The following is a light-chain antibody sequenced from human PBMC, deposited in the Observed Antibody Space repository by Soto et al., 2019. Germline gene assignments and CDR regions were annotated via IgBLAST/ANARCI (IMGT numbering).Light chain of an antibody. J-gene: IGLJ3*02. V-gene: IGLV2-11*01. CDR3: CSYGGSYTWV. CDR2: DVS. Sequence: QSALTQPRSVSGSPGQSVTISCTGASGDVGGYNFVSWYQQHPGKAPTLMIFDVSQRPSGVPDRFSGSKSGNTASLTISGLQAEDGADYYCCSYGGSYTWVFGGGTKLTVL. CDR1: SGDVGGYNF.